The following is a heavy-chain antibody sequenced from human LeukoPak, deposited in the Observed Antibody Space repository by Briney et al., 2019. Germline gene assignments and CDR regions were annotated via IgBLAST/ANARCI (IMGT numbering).Heavy chain of an antibody. CDR2: INQDGSEI. Sequence: GGSLRLSCAASGFTFSTYWMSWVRQAPGKGLEWVANINQDGSEIYYVDSVKGRFTISRDNTKNSLYLQMNSLRAEDTAVYYCVRDNPRCCGVVPANIDDYWGQGTLVTVSS. D-gene: IGHD2-15*01. V-gene: IGHV3-7*01. CDR3: VRDNPRCCGVVPANIDDY. CDR1: GFTFSTYW. J-gene: IGHJ4*02.